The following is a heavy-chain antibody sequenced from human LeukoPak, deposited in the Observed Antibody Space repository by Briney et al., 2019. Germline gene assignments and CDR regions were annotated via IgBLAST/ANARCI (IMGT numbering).Heavy chain of an antibody. V-gene: IGHV1-69*04. CDR3: ARDLRVLAYCGGDCYSAGY. CDR1: GGTFSSYA. CDR2: IIPILGIA. J-gene: IGHJ4*02. Sequence: ASVKVSCKASGGTFSSYAISWVRQAPGQGLEWMGRIIPILGIANYAQKFQGRVTITADKSTSTAYMELSSLRSEDTAVYYCARDLRVLAYCGGDCYSAGYWGQGTLVTVSS. D-gene: IGHD2-21*02.